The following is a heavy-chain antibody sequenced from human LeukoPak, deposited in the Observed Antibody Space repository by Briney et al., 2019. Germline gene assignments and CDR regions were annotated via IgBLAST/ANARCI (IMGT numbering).Heavy chain of an antibody. CDR2: ISSDGGNT. J-gene: IGHJ6*03. D-gene: IGHD1-26*01. V-gene: IGHV3-74*01. CDR1: GFTFSSYW. CDR3: AREWELRGAYYMDV. Sequence: PGGSLRPSCAASGFTFSSYWMHWVRQAPGKGLVWVSRISSDGGNTVYADSVKGRFTISRDNANDTLYLQMDSLRGEDTAVYYCAREWELRGAYYMDVWGKGTTVTVSS.